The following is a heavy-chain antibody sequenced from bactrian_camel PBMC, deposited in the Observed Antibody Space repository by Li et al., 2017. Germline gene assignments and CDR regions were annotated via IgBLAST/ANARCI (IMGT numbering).Heavy chain of an antibody. D-gene: IGHD5*01. CDR3: ATLTLLVGPWY. Sequence: HVQLVESGGGLVQPGGSLRLSCTASGYTYIAWFRQAPGKGLEWVSRVSSDGSNTAYADSVKGRFTISRDNAKNTVYLQMNSLKSEDTALYYCATLTLLVGPWYWGQGTQVTVS. V-gene: IGHV3-2*01. CDR1: GYTYIA. J-gene: IGHJ4*01. CDR2: VSSDGSNT.